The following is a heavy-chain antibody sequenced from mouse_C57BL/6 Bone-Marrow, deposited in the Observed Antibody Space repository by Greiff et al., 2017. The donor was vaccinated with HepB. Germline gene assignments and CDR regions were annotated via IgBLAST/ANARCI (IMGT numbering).Heavy chain of an antibody. V-gene: IGHV1-42*01. Sequence: EVMLVESGPELVKPGASVKISCKASGYSFTGYYMNWVKQSPEKSLEWIGEINPSTGGTTYNQKFKAKATLTVDKSSSTAYMQLKSLTSEDSAVYYCALHYYGSSEGFAYWGQGTLVTVSA. CDR2: INPSTGGT. CDR1: GYSFTGYY. J-gene: IGHJ3*01. D-gene: IGHD1-1*01. CDR3: ALHYYGSSEGFAY.